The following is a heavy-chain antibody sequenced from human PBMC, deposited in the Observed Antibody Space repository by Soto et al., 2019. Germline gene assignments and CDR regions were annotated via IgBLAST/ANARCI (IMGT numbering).Heavy chain of an antibody. D-gene: IGHD3-10*01. V-gene: IGHV4-39*01. J-gene: IGHJ4*02. Sequence: SETLSLTCTVSGGAIGSSSSYWGWVRQPPGKGLEWIGNIYNSGSTFYNPSLKSRVTISVDTSKNQLSLKLRSVTAADTAVYYCAWGDMTRGVKPLDYRGQGTLVTVSS. CDR2: IYNSGST. CDR1: GGAIGSSSSY. CDR3: AWGDMTRGVKPLDY.